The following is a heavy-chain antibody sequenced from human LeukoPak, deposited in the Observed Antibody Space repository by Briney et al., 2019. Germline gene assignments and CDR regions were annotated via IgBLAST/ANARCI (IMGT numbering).Heavy chain of an antibody. V-gene: IGHV1-69*04. CDR2: IIPILGIA. D-gene: IGHD6-19*01. CDR3: ARDFAPGWRTNWFDP. CDR1: GATFSSYA. J-gene: IGHJ5*02. Sequence: ASVKVSCKASGATFSSYAISWVRQAPGQGLEWMGRIIPILGIANYAQKFQGRVTITADKSTSTAYMELSSLRSEDTAVYYCARDFAPGWRTNWFDPWGQGTLVTVSS.